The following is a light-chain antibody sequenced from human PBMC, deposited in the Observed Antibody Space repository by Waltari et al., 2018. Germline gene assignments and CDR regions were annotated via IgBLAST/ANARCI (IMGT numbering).Light chain of an antibody. CDR2: GAS. V-gene: IGKV3-20*01. Sequence: EIVLTQSPGTLSLSPGERATLSCRASQSVSRSLAWYQQKPGQAPRLLIYGASSRATGVPDRFSVSGSGTDVRLTSSRLEPEDFAVYYGQQYVRLPVSFGQGTKVEIK. CDR1: QSVSRS. J-gene: IGKJ1*01. CDR3: QQYVRLPVS.